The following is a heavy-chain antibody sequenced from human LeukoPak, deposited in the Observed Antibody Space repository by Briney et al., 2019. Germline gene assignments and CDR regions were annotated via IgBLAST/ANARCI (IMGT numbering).Heavy chain of an antibody. Sequence: ASVKVSCKASGGTFSSYAISRVRQAPGQGLEWMGGIIPIFGTANYAQKFQGRVTITADESTSTAYMELSSLRSEDTAVYYCARDGEGDGYIGSGFDYWGQGTLVTVSS. CDR3: ARDGEGDGYIGSGFDY. D-gene: IGHD5-24*01. CDR2: IIPIFGTA. V-gene: IGHV1-69*13. J-gene: IGHJ4*02. CDR1: GGTFSSYA.